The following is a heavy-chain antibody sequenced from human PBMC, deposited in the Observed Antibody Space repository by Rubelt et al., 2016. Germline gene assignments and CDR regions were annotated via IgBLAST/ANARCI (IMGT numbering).Heavy chain of an antibody. CDR1: GGSISSSSYY. CDR2: IYYSGST. Sequence: QLQLQESGPGLVKPSETLSLTCTVSGGSISSSSYYWGWIRQPPGKGLEWIGYIYYSGSTYYNPSLKSRVTISVDTSKNQFSLKLSSVTAADTAVYYCASRVGATIDYWGQGTLVTVSS. V-gene: IGHV4-39*07. CDR3: ASRVGATIDY. J-gene: IGHJ4*02. D-gene: IGHD1-26*01.